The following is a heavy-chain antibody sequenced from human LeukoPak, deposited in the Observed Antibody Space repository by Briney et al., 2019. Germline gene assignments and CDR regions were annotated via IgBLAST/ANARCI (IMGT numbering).Heavy chain of an antibody. CDR1: GYTFTSYY. V-gene: IGHV1-46*01. CDR2: INPSGGST. J-gene: IGHJ4*02. CDR3: AREGQLDSPLDY. Sequence: GASVKVSCKASGYTFTSYYMHWVRQAPGQGLEWMGIINPSGGSTNYAQKFQGRVTMTRDMSTSTVYMELSSLRSEDTAVYYCAREGQLDSPLDYWGQGTLVTVSS. D-gene: IGHD6-6*01.